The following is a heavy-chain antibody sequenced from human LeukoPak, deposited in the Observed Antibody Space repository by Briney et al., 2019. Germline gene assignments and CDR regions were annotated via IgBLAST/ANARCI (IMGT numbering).Heavy chain of an antibody. V-gene: IGHV3-30*02. Sequence: GGSLRLSCAASGFTFSSYGMHWVRQAPGKGLEWVAFIRYDGSNKYYADSVKGRFTISRDNSKNTLYLQMNSLRAEDTAVYYCAKDTHSSGWYDRAFDYWAQGTLVTVSS. CDR2: IRYDGSNK. CDR3: AKDTHSSGWYDRAFDY. J-gene: IGHJ4*02. D-gene: IGHD6-19*01. CDR1: GFTFSSYG.